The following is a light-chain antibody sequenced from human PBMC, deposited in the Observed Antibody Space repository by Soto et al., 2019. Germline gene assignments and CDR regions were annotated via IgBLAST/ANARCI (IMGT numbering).Light chain of an antibody. CDR2: GAS. CDR3: QQYGSSGT. Sequence: NVFTQSPGTLSLSPLERDRFSCRASQSVSNNYLAWYQQKPGQAPRLLIYGASNRATGIPDRFSGSGSGTDFTLTISRLEPEDFAVYYCQQYGSSGTFGQGTEVDIK. V-gene: IGKV3-20*01. CDR1: QSVSNNY. J-gene: IGKJ1*01.